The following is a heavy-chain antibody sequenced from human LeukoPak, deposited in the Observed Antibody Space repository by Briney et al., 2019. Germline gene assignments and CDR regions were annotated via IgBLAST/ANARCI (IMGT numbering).Heavy chain of an antibody. CDR1: GYTFTSYG. D-gene: IGHD3-22*01. CDR3: ARGGTSSGYYPALRAFDI. CDR2: ISAYNGNT. Sequence: GASVKVSCKASGYTFTSYGISWVRQAPGQGLEWMGWISAYNGNTNYAQKLQGRVTMTTDTPTSTAYMELRSLRSDDTAVYYCARGGTSSGYYPALRAFDIWGQGTMVTVSS. J-gene: IGHJ3*02. V-gene: IGHV1-18*01.